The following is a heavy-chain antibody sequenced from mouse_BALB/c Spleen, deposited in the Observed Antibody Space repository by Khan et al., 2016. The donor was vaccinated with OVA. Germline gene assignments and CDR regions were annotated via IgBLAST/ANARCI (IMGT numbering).Heavy chain of an antibody. CDR3: ARLAYYYDSEGFAY. CDR2: ISSGGSYT. CDR1: GFTFSTYG. Sequence: EVELVESGGDLVKPGGSLKLSCAASGFTFSTYGMSWVRQTPDKRLEWVATISSGGSYTYYPDNVKGRFPISRDNAKNTLYLQMSSLQSEDTAMYYCARLAYYYDSEGFAYWGQGTLVTVSA. V-gene: IGHV5-6*01. J-gene: IGHJ3*01. D-gene: IGHD1-1*01.